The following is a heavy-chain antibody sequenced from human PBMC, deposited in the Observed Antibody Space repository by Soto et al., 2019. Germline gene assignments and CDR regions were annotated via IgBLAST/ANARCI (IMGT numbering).Heavy chain of an antibody. CDR2: IYYSGST. CDR1: GGSISSGGYY. D-gene: IGHD3-3*01. J-gene: IGHJ4*02. CDR3: AVGGSGYYGPFDY. Sequence: PSETLSLTCTVSGGSISSGGYYWSWIRQHPGKGLEWIGYIYYSGSTYYNPSLKSRVTISVDTSKNQFSLKLSSVTAADTAVYYCAVGGSGYYGPFDYWGQGTLVTVSS. V-gene: IGHV4-31*03.